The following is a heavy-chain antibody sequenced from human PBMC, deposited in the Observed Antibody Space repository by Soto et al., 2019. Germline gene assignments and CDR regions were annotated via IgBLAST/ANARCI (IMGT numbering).Heavy chain of an antibody. Sequence: SVKVSCKASGGTFSSYAISWVRQAPGQGLEWMGGIIPIFGTANYAQKFQGRVTITADESTSTAYMELSSLRSEDTAVYYCARAGYCSGSGKPGPTTSYYHAMYVGG. V-gene: IGHV1-69*13. CDR3: ARAGYCSGSGKPGPTTSYYHAMYV. CDR1: GGTFSSYA. J-gene: IGHJ6*02. D-gene: IGHD3-10*01. CDR2: IIPIFGTA.